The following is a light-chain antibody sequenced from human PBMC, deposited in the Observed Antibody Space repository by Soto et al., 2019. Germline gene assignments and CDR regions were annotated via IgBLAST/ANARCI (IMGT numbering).Light chain of an antibody. J-gene: IGKJ2*01. V-gene: IGKV1-5*03. CDR3: QQYNSYPGT. CDR2: KAS. CDR1: QSISSW. Sequence: DIQMTQSPSTLSASVGDRVTITCRASQSISSWLAWYQQKPGKAPKLLIYKASSLESGVPSRFRGSGSGTEFTLTISSLQPDDFATYYCQQYNSYPGTFGQGTKLEIK.